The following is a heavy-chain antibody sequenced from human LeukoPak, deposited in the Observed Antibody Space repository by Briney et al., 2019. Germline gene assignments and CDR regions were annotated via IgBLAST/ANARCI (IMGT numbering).Heavy chain of an antibody. CDR2: IAYDGNNQ. CDR3: AKVGSHFGDY. J-gene: IGHJ4*02. D-gene: IGHD3-10*01. Sequence: GGSLRLSCAASGFTFSSYGMHWVRQAPGKVLEWVAFIAYDGNNQYYADSVKGRFTISRDNSKNTLYLQMNSLRPEDTAVYYCAKVGSHFGDYWGQGTLVIVTS. V-gene: IGHV3-30*02. CDR1: GFTFSSYG.